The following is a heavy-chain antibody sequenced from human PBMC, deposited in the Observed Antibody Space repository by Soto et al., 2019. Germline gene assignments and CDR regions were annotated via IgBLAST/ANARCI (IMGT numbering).Heavy chain of an antibody. Sequence: QVQLVQSGAEVKKPGSSVKVSCKASGGTFSRYAISWVRQAPGQGLEWMGGIIPIFGTANYAQKFQGRVTITADESTSTAYMELSSLRSEDTAVYYCARAYYDILTCYYKWYGMDVWGQGTTVTVSS. CDR2: IIPIFGTA. CDR3: ARAYYDILTCYYKWYGMDV. CDR1: GGTFSRYA. D-gene: IGHD3-9*01. V-gene: IGHV1-69*01. J-gene: IGHJ6*02.